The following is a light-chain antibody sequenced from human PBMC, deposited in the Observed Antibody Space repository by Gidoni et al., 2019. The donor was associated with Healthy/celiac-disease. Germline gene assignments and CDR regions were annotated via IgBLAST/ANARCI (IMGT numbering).Light chain of an antibody. CDR2: LCS. CDR1: PSVLHSNGYNY. Sequence: DIVTTQPPLSLPVTPGEPASISCRSSPSVLHSNGYNYLDWYLQKPVQSQQLLIYLCSNRASGVPDRSRSSGAGTDFTLKSSRVEDENVRVYYCMQALQTPPTFGEGTKVEIK. V-gene: IGKV2-28*01. CDR3: MQALQTPPT. J-gene: IGKJ4*01.